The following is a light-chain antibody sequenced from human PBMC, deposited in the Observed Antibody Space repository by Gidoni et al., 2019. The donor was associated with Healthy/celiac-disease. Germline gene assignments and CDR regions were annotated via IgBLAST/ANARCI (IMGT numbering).Light chain of an antibody. CDR3: QQSYSTRT. V-gene: IGKV1-39*01. CDR1: QSISSY. CDR2: AAS. J-gene: IGKJ1*01. Sequence: DIQMTQSPSSLSASVGDRVTITCRASQSISSYLNWYQQKPGKAPKLLIYAASSLQSGVPSRVSGSGSGTDFTLTISSLQPEDFATYYGQQSYSTRTFXQXTKVEIK.